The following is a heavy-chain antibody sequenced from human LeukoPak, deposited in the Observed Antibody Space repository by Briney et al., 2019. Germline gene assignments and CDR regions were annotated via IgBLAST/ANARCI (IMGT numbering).Heavy chain of an antibody. D-gene: IGHD3/OR15-3a*01. V-gene: IGHV3-43*01. CDR3: TRDTDFCSPTNYFDH. CDR2: ISWEGQTT. J-gene: IGHJ4*02. CDR1: GFTFDDYA. Sequence: PGGSLRLSCAASGFTFDDYAMHWVRHAPGKGLDWVSLISWEGQTTYYADSVRGRFSISRDNNKNSPFLEMNSLTTDDTGFYYCTRDTDFCSPTNYFDHGGQGTLVSVSS.